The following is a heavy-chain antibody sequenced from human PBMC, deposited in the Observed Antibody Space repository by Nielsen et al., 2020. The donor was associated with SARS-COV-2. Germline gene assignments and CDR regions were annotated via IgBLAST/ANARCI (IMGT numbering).Heavy chain of an antibody. V-gene: IGHV1-69*01. Sequence: WVRQAPGQGLEWMGGTIPIFGTANYAQKFQGRVTITADESTSTAYMELSSLRSEDTAVYYCARDRDTAMVMYYYYGMDVWGQGTTVTVSS. CDR3: ARDRDTAMVMYYYYGMDV. D-gene: IGHD5-18*01. CDR2: TIPIFGTA. J-gene: IGHJ6*02.